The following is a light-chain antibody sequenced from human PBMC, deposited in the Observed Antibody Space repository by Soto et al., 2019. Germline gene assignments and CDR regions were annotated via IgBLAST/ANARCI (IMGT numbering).Light chain of an antibody. V-gene: IGLV2-11*01. CDR3: CAYAGNYIWV. CDR1: SRDVGVYNY. CDR2: DVR. J-gene: IGLJ3*02. Sequence: QSALTQPRSVSGSPGQSVTISCTGTSRDVGVYNYVSWNQHHPGKAPKLMIYDVRKRPSGVPDRFSGSKSGNTASLTISGLQADDDADYYCCAYAGNYIWVFGGGTKLTVL.